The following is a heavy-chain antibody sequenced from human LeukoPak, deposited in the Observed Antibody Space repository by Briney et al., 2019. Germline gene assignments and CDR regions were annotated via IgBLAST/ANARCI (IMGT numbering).Heavy chain of an antibody. D-gene: IGHD4-17*01. J-gene: IGHJ4*02. CDR1: GFTFSSYS. Sequence: PGGSLRLSCAASGFTFSSYSMNWVRQAPGKGLEWVSSISSSSSYIYYADSVKGRFTISRDNAKNSLYLQMNSLRAEDTAVYYCARDHYGDYGFDYWGQGTLVTVSS. CDR3: ARDHYGDYGFDY. CDR2: ISSSSSYI. V-gene: IGHV3-21*01.